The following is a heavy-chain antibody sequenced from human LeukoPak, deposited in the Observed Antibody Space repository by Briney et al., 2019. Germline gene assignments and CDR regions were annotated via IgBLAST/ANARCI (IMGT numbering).Heavy chain of an antibody. Sequence: SETLSLTCAVYGGSFSGYYWSWIRQPPGKGLEWIGEINHSGSTNYNPSLKSRVTISVDTSKNQFSLKLSSVTAADTAVYYCERTYAEFWGGYYYWFDPWGQGTLVTVSS. D-gene: IGHD3-3*01. CDR1: GGSFSGYY. J-gene: IGHJ5*02. CDR3: ERTYAEFWGGYYYWFDP. V-gene: IGHV4-34*01. CDR2: INHSGST.